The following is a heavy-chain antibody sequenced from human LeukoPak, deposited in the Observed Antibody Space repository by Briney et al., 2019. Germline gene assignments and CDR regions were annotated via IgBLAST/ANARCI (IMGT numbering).Heavy chain of an antibody. D-gene: IGHD2-21*01. CDR2: ISGGGETI. Sequence: GGSLRLSCAASGFSFSAYSMNWVCQAPGKGLEWVSFISGGGETIYNAPSVKGRFTISRDNAKNSLYLQMNSLGDEDTAVYFCARDKHTDRSNFWYFDLWGRGTLVTVSS. V-gene: IGHV3-48*02. CDR1: GFSFSAYS. J-gene: IGHJ2*01. CDR3: ARDKHTDRSNFWYFDL.